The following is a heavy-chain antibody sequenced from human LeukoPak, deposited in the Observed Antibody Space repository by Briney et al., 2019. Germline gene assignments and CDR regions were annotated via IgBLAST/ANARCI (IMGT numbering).Heavy chain of an antibody. V-gene: IGHV3-23*01. Sequence: GGSLRLSCAASGFTFSSYAMSWVRLAPGKGLEWVSAISGSGGSTYYADSVKGRFTISRANSKNTLYLQMNSLRAEDTAVYYCARDRRYSGTVAFDIWGQGTMVTVSS. CDR1: GFTFSSYA. J-gene: IGHJ3*02. CDR2: ISGSGGST. CDR3: ARDRRYSGTVAFDI. D-gene: IGHD1-7*01.